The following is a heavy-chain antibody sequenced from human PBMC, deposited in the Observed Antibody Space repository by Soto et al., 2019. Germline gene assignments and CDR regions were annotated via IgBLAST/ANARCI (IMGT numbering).Heavy chain of an antibody. CDR2: IYYSGST. Sequence: QLQLQESGPGLVKPSETLSLTCTVSGGSISSSSYYWGWIRQPPGKGLEWIGSIYYSGSTYYNPSLKSRVTISVDTSKNQFSLKLSSVTAADTAVYYCARPRNYGDYEYDAFDIWGQGTMVTVSS. V-gene: IGHV4-39*01. CDR3: ARPRNYGDYEYDAFDI. J-gene: IGHJ3*02. D-gene: IGHD4-17*01. CDR1: GGSISSSSYY.